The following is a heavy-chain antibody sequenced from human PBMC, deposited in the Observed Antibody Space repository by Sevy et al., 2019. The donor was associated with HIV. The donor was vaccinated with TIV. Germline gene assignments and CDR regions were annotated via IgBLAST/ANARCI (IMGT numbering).Heavy chain of an antibody. CDR3: AGSKLGTYYYDSSGYYGEFDY. V-gene: IGHV4-59*01. D-gene: IGHD3-22*01. Sequence: SETLSLTCTASGGSISSYYWSWIRQPPGKGLEWIGCIYYSGSTNYNPSLKSRVTISVDTSKNQFSLKLSSVTAADTAGYYCAGSKLGTYYYDSSGYYGEFDYWGQGTLVTVSS. CDR1: GGSISSYY. CDR2: IYYSGST. J-gene: IGHJ4*02.